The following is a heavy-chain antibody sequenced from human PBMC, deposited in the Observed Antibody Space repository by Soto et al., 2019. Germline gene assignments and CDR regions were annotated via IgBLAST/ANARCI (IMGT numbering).Heavy chain of an antibody. CDR1: GYTFTGYY. Sequence: QVQLVQSGAEVKKPGASVKVSCKASGYTFTGYYMHWVRQAPGQGLEWMGWINPNSGGTNYAQKFQGWVTMTRDTAISTAYMELSRLRSDDTAVYYCARSDIVVVPAAYAGIAAAGPFDYWGQGTLVTVSS. CDR3: ARSDIVVVPAAYAGIAAAGPFDY. CDR2: INPNSGGT. J-gene: IGHJ4*02. D-gene: IGHD2-2*01. V-gene: IGHV1-2*04.